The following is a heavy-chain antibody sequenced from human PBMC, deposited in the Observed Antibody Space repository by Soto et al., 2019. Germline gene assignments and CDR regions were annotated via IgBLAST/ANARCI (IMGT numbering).Heavy chain of an antibody. Sequence: PSETLSLTCAVYSGSIGGYYWSWIRHPPGKGLEWIGEINQSGTTIYNPSLKSRVTISVDTSKNQFSLKLSSVTAADTAVHYCARGSQWLDYWGQGTLVTVSS. V-gene: IGHV4-34*01. CDR2: INQSGTT. D-gene: IGHD6-19*01. CDR1: SGSIGGYY. J-gene: IGHJ4*02. CDR3: ARGSQWLDY.